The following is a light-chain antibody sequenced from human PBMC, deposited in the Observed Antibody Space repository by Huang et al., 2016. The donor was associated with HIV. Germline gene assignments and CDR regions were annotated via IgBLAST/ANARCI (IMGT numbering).Light chain of an antibody. CDR1: QSISSSY. Sequence: EIVLTQSPGTLSLSPGERATLSCRASQSISSSYLAWYQQKPGQAPRRLIFGASSRATGIPDRFSGSGSGTDFTLIISRLEPEDFAVFYCQQYGSSPPTFGQGTKVEIK. CDR2: GAS. CDR3: QQYGSSPPT. V-gene: IGKV3-20*01. J-gene: IGKJ1*01.